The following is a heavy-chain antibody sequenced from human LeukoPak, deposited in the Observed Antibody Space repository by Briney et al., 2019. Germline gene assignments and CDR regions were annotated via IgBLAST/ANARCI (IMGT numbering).Heavy chain of an antibody. Sequence: ASVEVSCKASGGTFTFGTGGVTWVRQASGQRLEWLGGIIPLFDSPHYAPNFQGRLTITADRFSGVAYMDLSSLSSEDTAVYYCARAYIVNTNGDNVYYYMDVWGTGTTVTVSS. J-gene: IGHJ6*03. CDR1: GGTFTFGTGG. CDR3: ARAYIVNTNGDNVYYYMDV. CDR2: IIPLFDSP. D-gene: IGHD5-24*01. V-gene: IGHV1-69*06.